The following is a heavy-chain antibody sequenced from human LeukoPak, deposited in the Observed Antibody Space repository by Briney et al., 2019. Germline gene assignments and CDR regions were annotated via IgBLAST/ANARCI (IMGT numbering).Heavy chain of an antibody. Sequence: GGSLRLSCAASGFTFSSYAMHWVRQAPGKGLEWVSYISSSGSTIYYADSVKGRFTISRDNAKNSLYLQMNSLRAEDTAVYYCARVSRTGDFDYWGQGTLVTVSS. CDR2: ISSSGSTI. V-gene: IGHV3-48*03. CDR3: ARVSRTGDFDY. CDR1: GFTFSSYA. D-gene: IGHD5/OR15-5a*01. J-gene: IGHJ4*02.